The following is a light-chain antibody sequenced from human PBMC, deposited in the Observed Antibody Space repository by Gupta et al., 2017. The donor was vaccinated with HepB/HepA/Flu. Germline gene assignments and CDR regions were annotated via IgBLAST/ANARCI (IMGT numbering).Light chain of an antibody. Sequence: ELVLTQSPATWSLSPGERATLSCRASQSVSSYLAWYQQKPGQAPRLLIYDTSNRATGIPARFSGSGSGTDFTLTISSLEPEDFAVYYCQQRSDWPPYTFGQGTKLEIK. CDR3: QQRSDWPPYT. V-gene: IGKV3-11*01. J-gene: IGKJ2*01. CDR1: QSVSSY. CDR2: DTS.